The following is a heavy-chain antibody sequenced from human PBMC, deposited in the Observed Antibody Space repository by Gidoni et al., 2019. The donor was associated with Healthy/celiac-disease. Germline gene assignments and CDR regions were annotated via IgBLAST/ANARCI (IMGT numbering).Heavy chain of an antibody. Sequence: EVQLLESGGGLVQPGGSLRLSCAASGFTFSSYAMSWVRQAPGKGLGWVSAISGSGGSTYYADSVKGRFTISRDNSKNTLYLQMNSLRAEDTAVYYCAKGHDYGDYGDWFDPWGQGTLVTVSS. CDR2: ISGSGGST. V-gene: IGHV3-23*01. CDR3: AKGHDYGDYGDWFDP. J-gene: IGHJ5*02. D-gene: IGHD4-17*01. CDR1: GFTFSSYA.